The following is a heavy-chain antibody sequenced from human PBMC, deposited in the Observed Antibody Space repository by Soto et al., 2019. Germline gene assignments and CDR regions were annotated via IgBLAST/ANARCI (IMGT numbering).Heavy chain of an antibody. D-gene: IGHD3-22*01. CDR3: ELYYLDSGGYYTGVVY. V-gene: IGHV3-72*01. Sequence: EVQLVESGGGLVQPGGSLRLSCAASGFTFSDHFMAWVLQAPGQGLEWVVSLRKRGNSYTTEYVASVKGRFAISRDDSKNSLALQMNRLKTEETAVYYCELYYLDSGGYYTGVVYWGPGTLVTV. CDR2: LRKRGNSYTT. J-gene: IGHJ4*02. CDR1: GFTFSDHF.